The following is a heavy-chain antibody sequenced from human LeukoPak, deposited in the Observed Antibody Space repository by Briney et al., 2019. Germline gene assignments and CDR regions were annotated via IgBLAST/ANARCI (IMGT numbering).Heavy chain of an antibody. D-gene: IGHD5-12*01. CDR2: IYYSGST. J-gene: IGHJ4*02. CDR1: GGSISSGGYY. V-gene: IGHV4-31*03. Sequence: SETLSLTSTVSGGSISSGGYYWSWIRQHPGKGLEWIGYIYYSGSTYYNPSLKSRVTISVDTSKNQFSLKLSSVTAADTAVYYCATYYIVATTFDYWGQGTLVTVSS. CDR3: ATYYIVATTFDY.